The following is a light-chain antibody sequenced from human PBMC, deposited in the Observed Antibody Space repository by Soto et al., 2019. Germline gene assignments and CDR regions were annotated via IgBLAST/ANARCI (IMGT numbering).Light chain of an antibody. CDR1: SSDVGGYNF. V-gene: IGLV2-14*01. Sequence: HSVLTQPASVSGSPGQSITISCTGTSSDVGGYNFVSWYQQHPGKAPKLMIYEVSNRPSGVSNRFSGSKSGSTASLTISGLQAEDDADYYCSSYTSSSTLYVFGAGTKVTV. CDR2: EVS. J-gene: IGLJ1*01. CDR3: SSYTSSSTLYV.